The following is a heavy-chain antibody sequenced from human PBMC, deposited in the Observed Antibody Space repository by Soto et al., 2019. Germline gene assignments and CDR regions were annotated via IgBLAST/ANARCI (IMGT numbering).Heavy chain of an antibody. D-gene: IGHD6-13*01. CDR1: GDSVSSNSAA. Sequence: PSQTLSLICAISGDSVSSNSAAWNWIRQSPSRGLEWLGRTYYRSKWYSEYAMSMEGRITFREDPSKNQVSLQLNYVTPEDTAVYYCVMSSSSWWFDYWGQGTLVTVSS. CDR2: TYYRSKWYS. CDR3: VMSSSSWWFDY. J-gene: IGHJ4*02. V-gene: IGHV6-1*01.